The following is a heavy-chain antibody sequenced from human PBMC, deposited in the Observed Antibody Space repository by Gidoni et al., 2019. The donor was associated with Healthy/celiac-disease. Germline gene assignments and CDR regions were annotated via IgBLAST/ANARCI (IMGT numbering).Heavy chain of an antibody. CDR3: AKDREEEYSSSNWFDP. D-gene: IGHD6-6*01. Sequence: EVQLLESGGGLVQPGWSLRLSCADSGSTFSSDAMSWVRQAPGKGLEWVSAISGSGGRTYYADSVKGRFTISRDTSKNTLYLQMNSLRAEDTAVYYCAKDREEEYSSSNWFDPWGQGTLVTVSS. V-gene: IGHV3-23*01. CDR2: ISGSGGRT. J-gene: IGHJ5*02. CDR1: GSTFSSDA.